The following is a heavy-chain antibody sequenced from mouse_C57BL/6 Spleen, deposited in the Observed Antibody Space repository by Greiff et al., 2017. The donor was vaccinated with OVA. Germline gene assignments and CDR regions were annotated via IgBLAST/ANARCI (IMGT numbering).Heavy chain of an antibody. CDR3: ARTPMVTYWYFDD. J-gene: IGHJ1*03. V-gene: IGHV1-9*01. Sequence: VQLKQSGPELMKPGASVKLSCKASGYTFTGYWIEWVKQRPGHGLEWIGWIFPGSGSTNYNEKLKGKATFTVDTSSNTAYMQHSRLTTEDSAIYYCARTPMVTYWYFDDWGTGTTVTVSS. D-gene: IGHD2-2*01. CDR2: IFPGSGST. CDR1: GYTFTGYW.